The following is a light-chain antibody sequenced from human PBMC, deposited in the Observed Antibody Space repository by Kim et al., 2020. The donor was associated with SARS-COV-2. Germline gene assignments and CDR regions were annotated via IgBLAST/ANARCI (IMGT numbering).Light chain of an antibody. CDR2: GAS. CDR1: QSVSSSY. CDR3: QQYGSSPMYT. J-gene: IGKJ2*01. Sequence: SPGERASLSCRASQSVSSSYLALYQQKPGQAPRLLVYGASRRATGIPDRFSGSGPGTDFTLTISRLEPEDFAVYYCQQYGSSPMYTFGQGTKLEI. V-gene: IGKV3-20*01.